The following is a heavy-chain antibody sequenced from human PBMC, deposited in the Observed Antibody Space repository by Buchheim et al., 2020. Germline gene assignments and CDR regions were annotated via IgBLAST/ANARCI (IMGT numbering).Heavy chain of an antibody. J-gene: IGHJ4*02. Sequence: EVQLVESGGDLVKPEGSLRLSCAASGFTVTNAWMNWVRQAPGKGLEWVGRIRSKSDGGTTDFATPVKGRFTISRDDSENTLYLQMNSLRTEDTAMYYCTSISGTSSLDNWGQGTL. V-gene: IGHV3-15*01. CDR3: TSISGTSSLDN. CDR1: GFTVTNAW. CDR2: IRSKSDGGTT. D-gene: IGHD1-20*01.